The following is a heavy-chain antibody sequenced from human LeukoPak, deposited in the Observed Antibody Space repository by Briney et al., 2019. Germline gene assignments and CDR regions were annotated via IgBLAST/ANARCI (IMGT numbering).Heavy chain of an antibody. J-gene: IGHJ4*02. CDR2: IKQDGSEK. CDR1: GFTFSSYW. CDR3: ARRYCSGNTCCLYYFDY. Sequence: SGGSLRLSCVVSGFTFSSYWMTWVRQAPGKGLEWVANIKQDGSEKYYVDSVKGRFTISRDNAQNSLYLQMNSLRVEDTAVYYCARRYCSGNTCCLYYFDYWGQGTLVTVSS. V-gene: IGHV3-7*01. D-gene: IGHD2-15*01.